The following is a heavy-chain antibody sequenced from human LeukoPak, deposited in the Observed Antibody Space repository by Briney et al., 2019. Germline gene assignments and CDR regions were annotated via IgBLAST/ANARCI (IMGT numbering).Heavy chain of an antibody. J-gene: IGHJ6*03. D-gene: IGHD3-3*01. CDR2: ISGSGDST. CDR1: GFTFSSYA. CDR3: AKGKDFHFYYYMDV. V-gene: IGHV3-23*01. Sequence: GWSLRLSCGASGFTFSSYAMNWVRQAPGKGLEWVSAISGSGDSTYSADSVKGRFTISRDNSRNTLYLQMNSLRAEDTAVYYCAKGKDFHFYYYMDVWGKGTTVTVSS.